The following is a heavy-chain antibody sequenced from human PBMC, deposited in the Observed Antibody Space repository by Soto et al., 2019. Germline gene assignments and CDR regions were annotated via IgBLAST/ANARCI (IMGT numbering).Heavy chain of an antibody. Sequence: GESLKISCKGSGYSFTIYWISWVRQMPGKGLEWMGRIDPSDSYTNYSPSFQGHVTISADKSISTAYLQWSSLKASDTAMYYCARYTPXSSSWYGAEAYYYGMDVWGQGTTVTVSS. CDR3: ARYTPXSSSWYGAEAYYYGMDV. D-gene: IGHD6-13*01. CDR1: GYSFTIYW. CDR2: IDPSDSYT. V-gene: IGHV5-10-1*01. J-gene: IGHJ6*02.